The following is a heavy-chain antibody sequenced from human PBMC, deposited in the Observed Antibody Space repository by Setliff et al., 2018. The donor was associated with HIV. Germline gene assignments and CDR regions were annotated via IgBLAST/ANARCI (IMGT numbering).Heavy chain of an antibody. CDR2: IYPGDSDT. V-gene: IGHV5-51*01. D-gene: IGHD6-19*01. J-gene: IGHJ4*02. CDR1: GYSFTSYW. CDR3: ARPVAVARSRHFDY. Sequence: SLEISCRGSGYSFTSYWISWVRQMPGKGLEWMRIIYPGDSDTRYSPSFQGSVTISADKSISTAYLQWSSLKASDTAMYYCARPVAVARSRHFDYWGQGTPVTVSS.